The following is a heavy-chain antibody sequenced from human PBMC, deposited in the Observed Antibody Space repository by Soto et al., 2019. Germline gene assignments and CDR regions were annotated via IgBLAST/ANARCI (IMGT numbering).Heavy chain of an antibody. CDR2: IWYDGSNK. CDR1: GFTFSSYG. J-gene: IGHJ4*02. Sequence: GGSLRLSCAASGFTFSSYGMHWVRQAPGKGLEWVAVIWYDGSNKYYADSVKGRFTISRDNSKNTLYLQINSLRAEDTAVYYCARDYDSSGYPRYYFDYWGQGTLVTVSS. D-gene: IGHD3-22*01. V-gene: IGHV3-33*01. CDR3: ARDYDSSGYPRYYFDY.